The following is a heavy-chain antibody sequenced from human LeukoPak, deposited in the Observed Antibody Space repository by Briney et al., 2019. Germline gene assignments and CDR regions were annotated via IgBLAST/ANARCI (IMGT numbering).Heavy chain of an antibody. CDR3: ARGSAPMVRGVIIIRYNWFDP. CDR2: INPSGGST. CDR1: GGTFSSYA. J-gene: IGHJ5*02. D-gene: IGHD3-10*01. V-gene: IGHV1-46*01. Sequence: ASVKVSCKASGGTFSSYAISWVRQAPGQGLEWMGIINPSGGSTSYAQKFQGRVTMTRDMSTSTVYMELSSLRSEDTAVYYCARGSAPMVRGVIIIRYNWFDPWGQGTLVTVSS.